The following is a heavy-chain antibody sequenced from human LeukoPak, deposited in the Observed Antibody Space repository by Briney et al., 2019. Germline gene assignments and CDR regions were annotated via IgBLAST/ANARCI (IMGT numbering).Heavy chain of an antibody. CDR3: ARGGRITLFGVVIMRAFDI. D-gene: IGHD3-3*01. V-gene: IGHV4-34*01. J-gene: IGHJ3*02. CDR1: GGSFSGYY. Sequence: SETLSLTCVVYGGSFSGYYWTWIRQPPGKGLEWIGEINDSGSSNYNPSLKSRITMSVDTSENQISLKLSSVTAADTAVYYCARGGRITLFGVVIMRAFDIWGQGTTVTVSS. CDR2: INDSGSS.